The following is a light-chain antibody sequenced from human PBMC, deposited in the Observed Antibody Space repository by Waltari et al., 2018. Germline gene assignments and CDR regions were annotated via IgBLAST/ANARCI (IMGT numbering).Light chain of an antibody. CDR3: NPRDIAGNFVV. J-gene: IGLJ2*01. CDR1: TVGSYY. CDR2: DNN. Sequence: SSEFTQDLDVSVALGQTVRIACQGETVGSYYASWYQQKRGQAPLLLIFDNNKRHSGIPGRFSGASSGTTASLTITGAQADDEADYYCNPRDIAGNFVVFGGGTQLTVL. V-gene: IGLV3-19*01.